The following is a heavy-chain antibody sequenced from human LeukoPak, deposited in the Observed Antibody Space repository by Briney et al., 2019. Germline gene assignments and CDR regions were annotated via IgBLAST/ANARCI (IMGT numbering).Heavy chain of an antibody. V-gene: IGHV1-2*04. J-gene: IGHJ4*02. Sequence: ASVKVSCKTSGYPFTVYYIHWVRQAPGQGLEWMGRINPNSGDIDYAQKFQGSVTMTTDTSISTAYMELSSLRSDDTAMYYCATPATTHGTDYWGQGTLVIVSS. D-gene: IGHD1-14*01. CDR2: INPNSGDI. CDR3: ATPATTHGTDY. CDR1: GYPFTVYY.